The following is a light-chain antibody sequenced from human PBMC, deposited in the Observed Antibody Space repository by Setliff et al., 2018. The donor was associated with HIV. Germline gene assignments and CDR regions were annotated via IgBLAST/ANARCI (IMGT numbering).Light chain of an antibody. CDR1: SSDIGGYES. Sequence: SALTQPASVSGSPGQSITISCTGTSSDIGGYESVSWYQQHPGEVPKLMIYDVTKRPSGVSNRFSASKSANTASLTISGLQAEDEADYYCCSYAGSDTWRFGGGTK. J-gene: IGLJ2*01. CDR3: CSYAGSDTWR. V-gene: IGLV2-23*02. CDR2: DVT.